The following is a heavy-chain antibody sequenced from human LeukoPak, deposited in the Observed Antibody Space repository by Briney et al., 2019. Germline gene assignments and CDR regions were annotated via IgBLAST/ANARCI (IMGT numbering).Heavy chain of an antibody. D-gene: IGHD3-16*01. V-gene: IGHV1-2*02. J-gene: IGHJ3*02. CDR2: IDPNTGDT. Sequence: GASVKVSCKASGYSFTGYYIHWVRQAPGQGLEWMGWIDPNTGDTSDPQKFRGRVTVTGDTSITTASLELSKLRSDDTAVYYCARDRGGADFDIWGQGTMVTVSS. CDR1: GYSFTGYY. CDR3: ARDRGGADFDI.